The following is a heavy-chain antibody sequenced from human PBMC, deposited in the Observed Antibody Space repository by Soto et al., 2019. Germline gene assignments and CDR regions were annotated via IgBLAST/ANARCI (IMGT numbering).Heavy chain of an antibody. CDR1: GFTFSNYW. CDR2: ADNDGRGT. J-gene: IGHJ6*02. V-gene: IGHV3-74*01. D-gene: IGHD1-26*01. CDR3: TTGLEF. Sequence: PGGSLRRSCAASGFTFSNYWMHWVRHAPGEGQVWVSRADNDGRGTSYAESVRGRFTISRDNAKNMLYLEMNSLRPEAPAPYYCTTGLEFWGQGSRVTVAS.